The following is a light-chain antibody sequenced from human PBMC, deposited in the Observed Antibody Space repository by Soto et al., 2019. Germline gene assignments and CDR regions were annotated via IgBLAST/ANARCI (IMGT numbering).Light chain of an antibody. CDR1: SSDVGSYNV. V-gene: IGLV2-23*01. J-gene: IGLJ3*02. CDR3: CSYAGSSTGV. Sequence: QSVLTQPASVSGSPGQSITISCTGTSSDVGSYNVVSWYQQHRGNAPKLMIYEANKRPSGISTRFSGSKSGNTASLTISGLQAEDEADYYCCSYAGSSTGVFGGGTTVTVL. CDR2: EAN.